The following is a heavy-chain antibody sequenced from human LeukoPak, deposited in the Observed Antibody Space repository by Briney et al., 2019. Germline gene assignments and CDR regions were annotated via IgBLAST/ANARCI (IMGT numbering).Heavy chain of an antibody. CDR1: GFTFSAYA. CDR3: ANEVEPWDN. Sequence: PGRSLRLSCAASGFTFSAYAMTWVRQAPGKGLEWVSGISGHGGSTFYASSVKGRFTISRDNSKNTLYPQMNSLRAEATAVYYCANEVEPWDNWGQGTLVTVSS. CDR2: ISGHGGST. V-gene: IGHV3-23*01. J-gene: IGHJ4*02. D-gene: IGHD1-26*01.